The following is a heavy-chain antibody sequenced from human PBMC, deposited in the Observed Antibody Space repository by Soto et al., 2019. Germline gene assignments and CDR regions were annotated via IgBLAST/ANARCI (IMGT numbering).Heavy chain of an antibody. V-gene: IGHV3-23*01. J-gene: IGHJ5*02. CDR2: ISGGGGST. CDR1: GFTFSSYA. CDR3: AKEGGYDFWSGYYT. D-gene: IGHD3-3*01. Sequence: HPGGSLRLSCAASGFTFSSYAMSWVRQAPGKGLEWVSAISGGGGSTYYADSVKGRFTISRDNSKNTLYLQMNSLRAEDTAVYYCAKEGGYDFWSGYYTWGQGTLVTVSS.